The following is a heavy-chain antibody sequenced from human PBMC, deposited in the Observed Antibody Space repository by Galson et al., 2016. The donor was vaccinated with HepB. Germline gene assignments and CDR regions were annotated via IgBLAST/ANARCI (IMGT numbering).Heavy chain of an antibody. V-gene: IGHV3-53*01. J-gene: IGHJ4*02. Sequence: SLRLSCAASGFTVSDNYMSWVRQAPGKGLEWVSTVHSGSRTYYADSVKGRFTISRDNSKNTVYLQINSLRAEDAAVYYCARVKVDSNGWYEFTHWGQGILVTVSS. CDR2: VHSGSRT. CDR3: ARVKVDSNGWYEFTH. CDR1: GFTVSDNY. D-gene: IGHD6-19*01.